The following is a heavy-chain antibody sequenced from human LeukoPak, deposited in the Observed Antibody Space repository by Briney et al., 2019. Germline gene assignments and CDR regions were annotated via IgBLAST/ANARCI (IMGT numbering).Heavy chain of an antibody. CDR1: GFTFDDYG. CDR2: INWNGGST. Sequence: GGSLRLSCAASGFTFDDYGMSWVRHAPGKGLEWVSGINWNGGSTGYADSVKGRFTISRDNAKNSLYLQMNSLRAEDTAVYYCARVALSSSGWPYYFDYWGQGTLVTVSS. V-gene: IGHV3-20*04. J-gene: IGHJ4*02. D-gene: IGHD6-19*01. CDR3: ARVALSSSGWPYYFDY.